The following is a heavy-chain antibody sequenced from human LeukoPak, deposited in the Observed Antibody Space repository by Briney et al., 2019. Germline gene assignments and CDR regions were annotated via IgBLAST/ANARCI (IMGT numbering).Heavy chain of an antibody. J-gene: IGHJ5*02. D-gene: IGHD6-13*01. V-gene: IGHV4-4*07. CDR1: GGSISSYY. CDR3: ARRGAAAGLGWFDP. CDR2: IYTSGST. Sequence: SETLSLTCTVSGGSISSYYWSWIRQPAGKGLEWIGRIYTSGSTNYNPSLKSRVTMSVDTSKNQFSLKLSSVTAADTAVYYCARRGAAAGLGWFDPWGQGTLVTVSS.